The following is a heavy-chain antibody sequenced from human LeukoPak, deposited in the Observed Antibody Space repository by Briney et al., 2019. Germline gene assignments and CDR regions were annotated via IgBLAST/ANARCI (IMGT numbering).Heavy chain of an antibody. CDR2: INHSGST. CDR3: ARDAPGRAVAGNDY. J-gene: IGHJ4*02. V-gene: IGHV4-34*01. D-gene: IGHD6-19*01. Sequence: PPETLSLTCALYGESFSGSYWSSSPHPPGKGLERIGEINHSGSTNYNPSLKSRVTISVDTSKNQFSLKLSSVTAADTAVYYCARDAPGRAVAGNDYWGQGTLVTVSS. CDR1: GESFSGSY.